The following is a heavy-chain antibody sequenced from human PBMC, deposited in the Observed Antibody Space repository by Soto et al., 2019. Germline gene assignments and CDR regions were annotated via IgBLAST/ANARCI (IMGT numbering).Heavy chain of an antibody. CDR1: GVTFSSYA. V-gene: IGHV3-30*04. Sequence: QVQLVESGGGVVQPGRSLRLSCKASGVTFSSYAMHWVRQAPGKGLEWVGVISHDGGKEFYADYLKGRFTISRDNSKTSLYRQMPSIRAEDTAVYSSPKELRLCSKDYSYYGMDVWRQAHTVNVS. CDR2: ISHDGGKE. J-gene: IGHJ6*02. D-gene: IGHD3-10*02. CDR3: PKELRLCSKDYSYYGMDV.